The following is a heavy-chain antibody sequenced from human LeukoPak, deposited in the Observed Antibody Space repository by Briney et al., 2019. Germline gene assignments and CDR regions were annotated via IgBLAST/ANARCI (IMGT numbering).Heavy chain of an antibody. J-gene: IGHJ4*02. CDR3: ARDPLRYLRVGHYDY. CDR2: IDYDSSHI. CDR1: GFTFSNSA. V-gene: IGHV3-21*01. D-gene: IGHD3-9*01. Sequence: GGSLRLSCAPSGFTFSNSAMNWVRQVPGKGLEWVSSIDYDSSHIYYAASVRGRFTISRDNARNSVYLQMNSLRVEDTAVYYCARDPLRYLRVGHYDYWGQGTLVAVSS.